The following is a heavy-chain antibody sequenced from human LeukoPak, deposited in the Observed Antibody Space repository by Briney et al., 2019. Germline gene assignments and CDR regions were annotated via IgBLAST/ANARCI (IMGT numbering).Heavy chain of an antibody. J-gene: IGHJ4*02. CDR2: IYYSGST. Sequence: SETLSLTCTVSGGSISSYYWSWIRQPPGKGLGWIGYIYYSGSTNYNPSLKSRVTISVDTSKNQFSLKLSSVTAADTAVYYCARGSGGGYEFDYWGQGTLVTVSS. CDR1: GGSISSYY. CDR3: ARGSGGGYEFDY. D-gene: IGHD5-12*01. V-gene: IGHV4-59*01.